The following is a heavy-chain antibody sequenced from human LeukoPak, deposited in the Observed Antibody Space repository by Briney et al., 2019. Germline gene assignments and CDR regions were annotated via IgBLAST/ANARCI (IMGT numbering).Heavy chain of an antibody. D-gene: IGHD4-17*01. CDR3: ARYTVTNAFDI. V-gene: IGHV4-59*08. Sequence: SETLSLTCTVSGGSISSYYWSWIRQPPGKGLEWIGYIYYSGSTNYNPSLKSRVTISVDTSKNQFSLKLSSVTAADTAVYYCARYTVTNAFDIWGQGTMVTVSS. CDR2: IYYSGST. J-gene: IGHJ3*02. CDR1: GGSISSYY.